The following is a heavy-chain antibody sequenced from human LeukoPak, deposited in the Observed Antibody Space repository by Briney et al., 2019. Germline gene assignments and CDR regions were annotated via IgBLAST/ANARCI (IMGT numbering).Heavy chain of an antibody. CDR2: INTNTGNP. D-gene: IGHD2-21*01. V-gene: IGHV7-4-1*02. CDR3: ARVVPLALRDDAFDI. J-gene: IGHJ3*02. Sequence: ASVKVSCKASGYTFTSYAMNWVRQAPGQGLEWMGWINTNTGNPTYAQGFTGRFVFSLDTSVSTAYLQISSLKAEDTAVYYCARVVPLALRDDAFDIWGQGTMVTVSS. CDR1: GYTFTSYA.